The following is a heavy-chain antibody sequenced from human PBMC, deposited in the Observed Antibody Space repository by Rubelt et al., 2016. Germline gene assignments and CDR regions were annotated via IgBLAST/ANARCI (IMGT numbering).Heavy chain of an antibody. D-gene: IGHD1-26*01. CDR2: INHSGST. CDR1: GGSFSGYY. J-gene: IGHJ6*02. CDR3: AREGELLGYGMDV. V-gene: IGHV4-34*01. Sequence: QVQLQQWGAGLLKPSETLSLTCAVYGGSFSGYYWSWIRQPPGKGLEWIGEINHSGSTNYNPSLKSRVTKSVDTSKNQFSLKLSSVTAADTAVYYCAREGELLGYGMDVWGQGTTVTVSS.